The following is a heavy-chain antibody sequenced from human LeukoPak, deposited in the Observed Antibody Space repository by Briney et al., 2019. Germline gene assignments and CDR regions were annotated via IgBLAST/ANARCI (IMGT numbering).Heavy chain of an antibody. CDR2: IKQDGSEK. V-gene: IGHV3-7*01. Sequence: GGSLRLSCSASGFTFINYWMSWVRQVPGKGLEWVANIKQDGSEKHYVDSVKGRFTISRDNAKNSLYLQMNSLRAEDTAVYYRARRGLYDFWSGYHYYYYYYMDVWGKGTTVTVSS. CDR3: ARRGLYDFWSGYHYYYYYYMDV. D-gene: IGHD3-3*01. CDR1: GFTFINYW. J-gene: IGHJ6*03.